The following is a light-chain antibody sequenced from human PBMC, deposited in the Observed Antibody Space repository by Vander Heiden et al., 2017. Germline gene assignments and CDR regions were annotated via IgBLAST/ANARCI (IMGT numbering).Light chain of an antibody. CDR1: SSNIGYNS. Sequence: QSVLTQPPSVSAAPGQKVTISCSGGSSNIGYNSVSWYQQLPGTAPKFLIYDNNKRPSGIPDRFSGSKSGTSATLDITGLQTGDEAGYYCGAWDSSLSVVLFGGVTKLTVL. CDR2: DNN. V-gene: IGLV1-51*01. J-gene: IGLJ3*02. CDR3: GAWDSSLSVVL.